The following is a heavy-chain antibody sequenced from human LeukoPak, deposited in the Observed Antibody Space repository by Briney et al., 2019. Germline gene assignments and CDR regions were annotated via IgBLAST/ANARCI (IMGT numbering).Heavy chain of an antibody. V-gene: IGHV4-30-4*08. D-gene: IGHD6-13*01. CDR3: ARGKGYSNWFDP. CDR2: IYYSGST. Sequence: SQTLSLTCTVSGGSISSGDYYWSWIRQPPGKGLEWIGYIYYSGSTYYNPSHKSRVTISVDTSKNQFSLKLSSVTAADTAVYYCARGKGYSNWFDPWGQGTLVTVSS. CDR1: GGSISSGDYY. J-gene: IGHJ5*02.